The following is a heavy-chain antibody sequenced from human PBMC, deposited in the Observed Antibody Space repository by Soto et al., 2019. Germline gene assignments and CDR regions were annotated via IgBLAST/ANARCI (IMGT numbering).Heavy chain of an antibody. Sequence: GGSLRLSCEASGFSFSTYSMHWVRQAPGKGLKWVSSIGRRSDIYYADSVKGRFTISRDNAKNSVSLQMNSLRDEDTAVYYCAREETAWPLAYGLDVWGQGTTVTVSS. CDR1: GFSFSTYS. D-gene: IGHD2-21*02. CDR2: IGRRSDI. CDR3: AREETAWPLAYGLDV. V-gene: IGHV3-21*01. J-gene: IGHJ6*02.